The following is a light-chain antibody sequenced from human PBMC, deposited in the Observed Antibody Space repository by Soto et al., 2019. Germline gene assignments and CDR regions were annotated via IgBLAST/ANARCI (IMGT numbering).Light chain of an antibody. CDR3: QQXXXXXXDT. J-gene: IGKJ2*01. CDR2: GAS. CDR1: QSVSTN. V-gene: IGKV3-15*01. Sequence: EIVMTQSPATLSVSPGERATLSCRASQSVSTNLAWYQQKPGQAPRLLMYGASTRATGVPARFSGSGSGTEFTLTXXXXXXXXFAIYYCQQXXXXXXDTFG.